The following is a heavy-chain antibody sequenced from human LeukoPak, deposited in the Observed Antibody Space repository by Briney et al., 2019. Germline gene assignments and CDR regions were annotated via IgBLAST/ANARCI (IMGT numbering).Heavy chain of an antibody. J-gene: IGHJ3*02. V-gene: IGHV3-7*01. CDR3: ARDLAWDAFDI. CDR1: GFTFSTYW. CDR2: MNQDGSAK. Sequence: GGSLRLSCAASGFTFSTYWMSWVRQAPGKGLEWVAYMNQDGSAKYYVDSVKGRFTISRDNAKNSVYLQMNSLRAEDTAVYYCARDLAWDAFDIWGQGTMVTVSS.